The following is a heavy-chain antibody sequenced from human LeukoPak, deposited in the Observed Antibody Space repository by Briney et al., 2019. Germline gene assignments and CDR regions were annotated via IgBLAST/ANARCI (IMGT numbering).Heavy chain of an antibody. CDR1: GFTFSSYS. CDR3: ARPLMPGGYFDL. D-gene: IGHD2-15*01. Sequence: GGSLRLSCAASGFTFSSYSMNWVRQAPGKGLEWVSYINIISSEIYYGDSVKGRFTISTDNAKNSVYLQTNSLRDEDTAVYYCARPLMPGGYFDLWGRGTLVTVSA. CDR2: INIISSEI. J-gene: IGHJ2*01. V-gene: IGHV3-48*02.